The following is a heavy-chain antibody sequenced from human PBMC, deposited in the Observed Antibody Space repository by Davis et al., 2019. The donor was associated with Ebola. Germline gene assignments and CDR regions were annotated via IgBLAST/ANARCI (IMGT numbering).Heavy chain of an antibody. CDR3: ARGRAGATGWFDP. V-gene: IGHV1-18*01. CDR1: GYTFTSYG. Sequence: ASVKVSCKASGYTFTSYGISWVRQAPGQGLEWMGWISAYNGNTNYAQKFQGRVTITRNTSISTAYMELSSLRSEDTAVYYCARGRAGATGWFDPWGQGTLVTVSS. CDR2: ISAYNGNT. J-gene: IGHJ5*02. D-gene: IGHD1-26*01.